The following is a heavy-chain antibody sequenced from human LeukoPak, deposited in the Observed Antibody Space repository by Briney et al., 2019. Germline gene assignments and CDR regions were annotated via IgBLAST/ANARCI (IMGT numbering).Heavy chain of an antibody. V-gene: IGHV4-30-2*01. CDR1: GGSISSGGYY. Sequence: PSQTLSLTCTVSGGSISSGGYYWSWIRRPPGKGLEWIGEINHSGSTNYNPSLKSRVTISVDTSKNQFSLKLSSVTAADTAVYYCARLRYYYYYYGMDVWGQGTTVTVSS. CDR2: INHSGST. CDR3: ARLRYYYYYYGMDV. J-gene: IGHJ6*02. D-gene: IGHD3-9*01.